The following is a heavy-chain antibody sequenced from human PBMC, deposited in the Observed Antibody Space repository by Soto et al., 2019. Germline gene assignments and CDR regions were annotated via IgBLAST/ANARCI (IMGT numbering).Heavy chain of an antibody. CDR2: ISSSGSTI. D-gene: IGHD5-12*01. J-gene: IGHJ6*03. CDR1: GFTFSGYN. V-gene: IGHV3-11*01. CDR3: ARVESGYPIYYYYYYMDV. Sequence: YLRLSCAASGFTFSGYNMSWVRQAPGKGLEWVSYISSSGSTIYYADSVKGRFTISRDNAKNSLYLQMNSLRAEDTAVYYCARVESGYPIYYYYYYMDVWGKGT.